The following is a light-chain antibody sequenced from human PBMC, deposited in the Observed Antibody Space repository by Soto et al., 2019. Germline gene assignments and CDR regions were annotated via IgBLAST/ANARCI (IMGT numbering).Light chain of an antibody. J-gene: IGKJ3*01. CDR3: QHDGSSLFS. V-gene: IGKV3-20*01. Sequence: EIVLTQSPGTLSLSPGERATLSCRASQSVSSSYLAWYQQKPGQAPRLLIYGASSRATGIPDRFSGSGSGTDFTLTISRLEPEDFAVYYGQHDGSSLFSFGTGTKVDIK. CDR2: GAS. CDR1: QSVSSSY.